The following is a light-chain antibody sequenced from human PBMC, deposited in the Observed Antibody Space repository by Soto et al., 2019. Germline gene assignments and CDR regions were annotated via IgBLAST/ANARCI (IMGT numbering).Light chain of an antibody. J-gene: IGLJ3*02. CDR3: CSYAGSYTYWV. CDR1: SSDVGGYNF. CDR2: DVS. V-gene: IGLV2-11*01. Sequence: QSVLTQPRSVSGSPGQSVTMSCTGTSSDVGGYNFVSWYQHHPGKAPKVMIYDVSQRPSGVPDRFSGSKSGNTASLTISGLQTEDEANYYCCSYAGSYTYWVFGGGTKL.